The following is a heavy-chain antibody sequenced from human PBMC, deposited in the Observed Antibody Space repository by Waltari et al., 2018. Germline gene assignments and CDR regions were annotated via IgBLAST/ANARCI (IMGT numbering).Heavy chain of an antibody. J-gene: IGHJ5*02. CDR2: IYYSGST. D-gene: IGHD3-10*01. Sequence: QVQLQESGPGLVKPSETLSLTCTVSGGSISSYYWSWIRQPPGKGLEWIGYIYYSGSTNYTPSLKSRVTISVDTSKNQFSLKLSSVTAADTAVYYCARDRGGAVNNWFDPWGQGTLVTVSS. V-gene: IGHV4-59*01. CDR1: GGSISSYY. CDR3: ARDRGGAVNNWFDP.